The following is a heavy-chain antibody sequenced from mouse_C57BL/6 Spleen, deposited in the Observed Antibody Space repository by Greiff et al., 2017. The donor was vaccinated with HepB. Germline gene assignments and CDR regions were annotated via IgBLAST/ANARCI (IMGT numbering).Heavy chain of an antibody. CDR1: GYTFTDYN. J-gene: IGHJ3*01. V-gene: IGHV1-18*01. Sequence: EVQLQQSGPELVKPGASVKIPCKASGYTFTDYNMDWVKQSHGKSLEWIGDINPNNGGTIYNQKFKGKATLTVDKSSSTAYMALRSLTSEDTAVYYCARTDYYGSSYPFAYWGQGTLVTVSA. CDR2: INPNNGGT. D-gene: IGHD1-1*01. CDR3: ARTDYYGSSYPFAY.